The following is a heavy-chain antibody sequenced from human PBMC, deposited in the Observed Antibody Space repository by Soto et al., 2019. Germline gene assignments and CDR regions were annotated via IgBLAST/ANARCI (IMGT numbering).Heavy chain of an antibody. CDR2: INPKSGGT. Sequence: ASVKVSCKASGYSFTDYHIHWVRQAPGQGLEWLGRINPKSGGTIPAQKFQGWVTMTRDRSISTVYMELTRLRSDDTAVYFCARGRSTHCSNGICSFFYNHEMDVWGQGTTVTVSS. J-gene: IGHJ6*02. V-gene: IGHV1-2*04. CDR1: GYSFTDYH. CDR3: ARGRSTHCSNGICSFFYNHEMDV. D-gene: IGHD2-8*01.